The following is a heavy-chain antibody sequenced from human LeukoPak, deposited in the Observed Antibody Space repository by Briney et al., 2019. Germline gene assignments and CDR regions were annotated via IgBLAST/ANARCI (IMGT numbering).Heavy chain of an antibody. V-gene: IGHV3-11*01. CDR1: GFTFSDYY. Sequence: GGSLRLSCAASGFTFSDYYMSWIRQAPGKGLEWVSYISSSGSTIYYADSVKGRFTISRDNAKNSLYLQMNSLRAEDTAVYYCARLSYRSGGSCYESDYWGQGTLVTVSS. CDR2: ISSSGSTI. J-gene: IGHJ4*02. D-gene: IGHD2-15*01. CDR3: ARLSYRSGGSCYESDY.